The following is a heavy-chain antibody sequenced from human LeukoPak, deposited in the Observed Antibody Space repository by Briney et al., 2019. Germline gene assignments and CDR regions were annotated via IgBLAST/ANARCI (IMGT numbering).Heavy chain of an antibody. CDR2: ISGSGGST. CDR3: ARGTTVTTTLGY. CDR1: GFTFSSYA. J-gene: IGHJ4*02. D-gene: IGHD4-11*01. Sequence: GGSLRLSCAASGFTFSSYAMSWVRQAPGKGLEWVSAISGSGGSTYYADSVKGRFTISRDNSKNTLYLQMNSLRAEDTAVYYCARGTTVTTTLGYWGQGTLVTVSS. V-gene: IGHV3-23*01.